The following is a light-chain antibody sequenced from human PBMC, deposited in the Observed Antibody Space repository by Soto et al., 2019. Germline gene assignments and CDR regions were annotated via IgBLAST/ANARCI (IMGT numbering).Light chain of an antibody. J-gene: IGKJ3*01. Sequence: EMVMTQSPATLSVSPGERATLSCRASQSVSSNLAWYQQKPGQAPRLLIYGTSTRATGIPDRFSGSGSGTDFTLTISRLEPEDFAVYYCQQYGSSFTFGPGTKVDIK. CDR1: QSVSSN. CDR2: GTS. CDR3: QQYGSSFT. V-gene: IGKV3-20*01.